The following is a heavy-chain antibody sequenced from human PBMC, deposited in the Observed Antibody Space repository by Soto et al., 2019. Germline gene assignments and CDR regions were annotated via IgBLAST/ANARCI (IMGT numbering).Heavy chain of an antibody. CDR3: ARDRSTTVTTGYGMDV. J-gene: IGHJ6*02. Sequence: SVKVSCKASGGTFSSYAISWVRQAPGQGLEWMGGIIPIFGTANYAQKFQGRVTITADESTSTAYMELSSLRSEDTAVYYCARDRSTTVTTGYGMDVWGQGTTVTVSS. V-gene: IGHV1-69*13. CDR2: IIPIFGTA. CDR1: GGTFSSYA. D-gene: IGHD4-17*01.